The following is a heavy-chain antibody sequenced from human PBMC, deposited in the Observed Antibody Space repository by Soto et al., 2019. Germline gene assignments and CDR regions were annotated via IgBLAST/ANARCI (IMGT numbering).Heavy chain of an antibody. J-gene: IGHJ5*02. CDR3: AREDPNYYDSSGYYYPDNWFDP. CDR2: IIPIFGTA. D-gene: IGHD3-22*01. CDR1: GGTFSSYA. V-gene: IGHV1-69*13. Sequence: SVKVSCKASGGTFSSYAISWVRQAPGQGLEWMGGIIPIFGTANYAQKFQGRVTITADESTSTAYMELSSLRSEGTAVYYCAREDPNYYDSSGYYYPDNWFDPWGQGTLVTVSS.